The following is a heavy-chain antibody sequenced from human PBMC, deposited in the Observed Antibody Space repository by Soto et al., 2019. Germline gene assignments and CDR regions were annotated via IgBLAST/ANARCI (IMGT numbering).Heavy chain of an antibody. Sequence: ASVKVSCKATGYTFSAYTMNWVRQAPGQSLEWMGWINAGSGNTKYSQNFQGRVSITRDTSASTVYMELTGLTSEDTAVYYCARDTEPLGPRANAALDIWGQGTMVTVSS. CDR1: GYTFSAYT. CDR2: INAGSGNT. D-gene: IGHD1-26*01. J-gene: IGHJ3*02. V-gene: IGHV1-3*01. CDR3: ARDTEPLGPRANAALDI.